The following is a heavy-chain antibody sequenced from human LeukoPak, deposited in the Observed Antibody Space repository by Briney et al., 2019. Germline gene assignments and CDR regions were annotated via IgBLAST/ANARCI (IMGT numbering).Heavy chain of an antibody. V-gene: IGHV4-38-2*02. D-gene: IGHD3-16*01. CDR1: GYSISSGYY. Sequence: SETLSLTCTVSGYSISSGYYWGWIRQPPGKGLEWIGYIYHSGSTYYNPSLKSRVTISVDRSKNQFSLKLSSVTAADTAVYYCARGIDDYASAGARYYFDYWGQGTLVTVSS. CDR3: ARGIDDYASAGARYYFDY. CDR2: IYHSGST. J-gene: IGHJ4*02.